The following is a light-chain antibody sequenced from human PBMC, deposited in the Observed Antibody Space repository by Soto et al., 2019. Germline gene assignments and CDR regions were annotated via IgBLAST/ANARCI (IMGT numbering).Light chain of an antibody. V-gene: IGKV3-20*01. CDR3: QQVAFSPRT. CDR1: QTVTNNY. CDR2: DAS. J-gene: IGKJ2*01. Sequence: EIVLTQSPATLSLSPGERGTLSCRASQTVTNNYLAWYQQKPGQAPRLLIYDASRRATGIPDRFSGSGSGTDFTLTISRVEPEDFAVYYCQQVAFSPRTFGQGTKLEIK.